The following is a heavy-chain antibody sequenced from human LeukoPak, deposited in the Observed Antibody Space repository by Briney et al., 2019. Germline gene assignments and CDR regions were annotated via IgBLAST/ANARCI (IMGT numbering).Heavy chain of an antibody. Sequence: GGSLRLSCAASGFTFNNYAMSWVRQAPGEGLEWVSSITDSGGSTYYADSVKGRFTISRDTSKNTLYLQMNSLRAEDTAVYYCAKYYSGSPWYFDYWGQGTLVTVSS. J-gene: IGHJ4*02. CDR1: GFTFNNYA. D-gene: IGHD1-26*01. V-gene: IGHV3-23*01. CDR2: ITDSGGST. CDR3: AKYYSGSPWYFDY.